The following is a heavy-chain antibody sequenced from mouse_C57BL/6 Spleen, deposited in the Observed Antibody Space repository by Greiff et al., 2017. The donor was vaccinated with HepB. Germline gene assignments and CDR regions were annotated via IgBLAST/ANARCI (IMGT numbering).Heavy chain of an antibody. CDR1: GYAFSSYW. D-gene: IGHD2-4*01. CDR3: ARSNYDYDPYYAMDY. V-gene: IGHV1-80*01. Sequence: QVQLQQSGAELVKPGASVKISCKASGYAFSSYWMNWVKQRPGKGLEWIGQIYPGDGDTNYNGKFKGKATLAADKSSSTAYMQLSSLTSEDSAVYCCARSNYDYDPYYAMDYWGQGTSVTVSS. CDR2: IYPGDGDT. J-gene: IGHJ4*01.